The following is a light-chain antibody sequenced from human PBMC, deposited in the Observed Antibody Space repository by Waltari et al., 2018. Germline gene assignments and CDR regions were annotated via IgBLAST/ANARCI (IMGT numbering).Light chain of an antibody. CDR3: QQYYGAPRT. J-gene: IGKJ1*01. CDR2: WAS. Sequence: DIVMTQSPDALAVSLGVRATINFKSSQSLLYSANSKNYLAWFQQKPGQPPKLLIYWASTRESGVPDRFIGSGSGTDFTLTITSLQAEDVAVYYCQQYYGAPRTFGQGTKVEIK. V-gene: IGKV4-1*01. CDR1: QSLLYSANSKNY.